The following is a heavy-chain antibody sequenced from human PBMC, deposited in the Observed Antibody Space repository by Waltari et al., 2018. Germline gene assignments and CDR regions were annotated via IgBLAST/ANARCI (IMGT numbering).Heavy chain of an antibody. CDR2: INTNTGNP. V-gene: IGHV7-4-1*02. J-gene: IGHJ6*02. Sequence: QVQLVQSGSELKKPGASVKVSCKASGYTFTSYAMNWVRQAPGHGLEWMGWINTNTGNPTYAQGFTGRFVFSLDTSVRKAYLQISSLKAEDTAVYYCARLPDSSGPYYYYYGMDVWGQGTTVTVSS. CDR1: GYTFTSYA. CDR3: ARLPDSSGPYYYYYGMDV. D-gene: IGHD3-22*01.